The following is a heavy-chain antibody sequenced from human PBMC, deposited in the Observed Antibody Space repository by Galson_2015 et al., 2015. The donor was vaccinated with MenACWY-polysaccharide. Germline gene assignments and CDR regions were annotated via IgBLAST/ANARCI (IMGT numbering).Heavy chain of an antibody. V-gene: IGHV3-15*01. Sequence: SLRLSCATSGFTFSNAWMSWVRQAPGKGLEWVGRIKSKYNGGTTDYAAPVKGGFSISRDDSQSTAYLQMNSLRTDDTGIYYCTTWGRDVYWGQGTVVTVSP. CDR1: GFTFSNAW. J-gene: IGHJ4*02. CDR2: IKSKYNGGTT. D-gene: IGHD3-10*01. CDR3: TTWGRDVY.